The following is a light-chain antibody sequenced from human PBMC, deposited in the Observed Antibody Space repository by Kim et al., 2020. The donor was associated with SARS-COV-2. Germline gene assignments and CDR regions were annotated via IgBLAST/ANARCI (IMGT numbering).Light chain of an antibody. J-gene: IGKJ4*01. V-gene: IGKV3-11*01. CDR1: QSVSTY. Sequence: DTVLTQFPATLSLSSGERATLSCRASQSVSTYLAWYQHKPGQAPRLLIHDASNRASGVPPRFSGGGSGTDFTLTITNLEPEDFAIYYCQQRSNWPPTFGGGTKLEIK. CDR2: DAS. CDR3: QQRSNWPPT.